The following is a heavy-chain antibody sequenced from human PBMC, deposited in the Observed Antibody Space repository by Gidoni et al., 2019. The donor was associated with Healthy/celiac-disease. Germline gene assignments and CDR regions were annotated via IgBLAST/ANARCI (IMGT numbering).Heavy chain of an antibody. CDR2: IYPGDSDT. D-gene: IGHD1-26*01. CDR1: GYSFTSYW. J-gene: IGHJ3*02. CDR3: ARSPIVGARNDAFDI. V-gene: IGHV5-51*01. Sequence: VQLVQSGAEVKQPGESLTISCKGSGYSFTSYWIGWVRQMPGKGLEWMGIIYPGDSDTRYSPSFQGQVTISADKSISTAYLQWSSLKASDTAMYYCARSPIVGARNDAFDIWSQGTMVTVSS.